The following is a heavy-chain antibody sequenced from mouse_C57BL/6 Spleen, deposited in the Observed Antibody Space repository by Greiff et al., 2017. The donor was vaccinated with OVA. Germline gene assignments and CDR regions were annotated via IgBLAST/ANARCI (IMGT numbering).Heavy chain of an antibody. V-gene: IGHV1-18*01. Sequence: VQLQQSGPELVKPGASVKIPCKASGYTFTDYNMDWVKQSHGKSLEWIGDINPNNGGTIYNQKFKGKATLTVDKSSSTAYMELRSLTSEDTAVYYCARSLLLRHYYAMDYWGQGTSVTVSS. J-gene: IGHJ4*01. D-gene: IGHD1-1*01. CDR3: ARSLLLRHYYAMDY. CDR2: INPNNGGT. CDR1: GYTFTDYN.